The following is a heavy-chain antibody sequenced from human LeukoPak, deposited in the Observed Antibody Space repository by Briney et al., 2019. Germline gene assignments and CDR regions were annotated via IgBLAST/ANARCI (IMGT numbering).Heavy chain of an antibody. CDR2: IKHDGSEK. Sequence: GGSLRLSCAASGFTFSSYWMSWVRQAPGKGLEWVANIKHDGSEKYYVDSVKGRFTISRDDAKNSMYLQMDSLRAEDTAVYYCARDRDSSGSWEINFDYWGQGTLVTVSS. J-gene: IGHJ4*02. D-gene: IGHD6-13*01. CDR3: ARDRDSSGSWEINFDY. CDR1: GFTFSSYW. V-gene: IGHV3-7*01.